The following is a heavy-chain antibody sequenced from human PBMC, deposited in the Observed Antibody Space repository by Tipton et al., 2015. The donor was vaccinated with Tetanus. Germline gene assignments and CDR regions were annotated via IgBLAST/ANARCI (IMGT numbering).Heavy chain of an antibody. Sequence: TLSLTCTVSGGSINPYYWSWIRQPPGKGLEWIGNVYSSGSTYYNPSLKGRVTISVDTSTTQFSLKLSSVTAADTAVYYCARDRSITIFGVVPINYYYGMDVWGQGTTVTVSS. CDR2: VYSSGST. V-gene: IGHV4-59*01. CDR3: ARDRSITIFGVVPINYYYGMDV. D-gene: IGHD3-3*01. J-gene: IGHJ6*02. CDR1: GGSINPYY.